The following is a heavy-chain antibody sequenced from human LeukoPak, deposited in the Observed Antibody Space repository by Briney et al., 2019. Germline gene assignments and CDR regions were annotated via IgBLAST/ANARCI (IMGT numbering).Heavy chain of an antibody. V-gene: IGHV3-23*01. CDR3: AKDWIQFNRVFDCFDS. CDR2: IGNTET. CDR1: GFPFETNA. Sequence: GGSLRLSCATSGFPFETNAMSWVRQAPGKGLEWVATIGNTETFYADSVTGRFTISRDNSKHTVNLQKNRLRVEDTAIYYCAKDWIQFNRVFDCFDSWGQGTLVTVSS. J-gene: IGHJ4*02. D-gene: IGHD5-18*01.